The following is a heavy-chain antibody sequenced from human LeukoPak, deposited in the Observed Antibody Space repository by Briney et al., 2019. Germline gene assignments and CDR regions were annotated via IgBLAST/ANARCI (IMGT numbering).Heavy chain of an antibody. Sequence: PSETLSLTCTVSGGSISSRSYHWGWIRQPPGKGLEGIGSVFYSGSTYYNPSLKSRVTISVDTSKNQFTLKLISVIAADTAVYYCARLWSTYCRGGSCPHQPNYWGQGTLVTVSS. CDR2: VFYSGST. J-gene: IGHJ4*02. CDR3: ARLWSTYCRGGSCPHQPNY. CDR1: GGSISSRSYH. V-gene: IGHV4-39*01. D-gene: IGHD2-15*01.